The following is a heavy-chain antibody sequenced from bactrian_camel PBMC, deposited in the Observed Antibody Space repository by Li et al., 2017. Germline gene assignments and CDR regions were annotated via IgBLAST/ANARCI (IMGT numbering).Heavy chain of an antibody. D-gene: IGHD2*01. CDR1: GRILGSCG. CDR3: AARDRYCHLDIDEYNY. V-gene: IGHV3S55*01. CDR2: ITSDGTT. J-gene: IGHJ4*01. Sequence: QVQLVESGGGSVQAGGSLKLSCLASGRILGSCGKAWYRQAPGKGRELVSRITSDGTTTYSDSVKGRFTISQDNANNALYLQMNSLRIEDTAVYYCAARDRYCHLDIDEYNYWGQGTQVTVS.